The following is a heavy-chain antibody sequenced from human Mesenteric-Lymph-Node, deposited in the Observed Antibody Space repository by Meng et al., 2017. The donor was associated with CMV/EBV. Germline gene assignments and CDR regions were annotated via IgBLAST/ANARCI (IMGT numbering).Heavy chain of an antibody. Sequence: SETLSLTCTVSGGSVSTGAYYWGWIRQPPGKGLEWIGYSYYSGSTKYNPSLKSRVTISVDLTQDQFSLKLHSVTAADTAVYYCARAAYYDFWSTYLTYFDYWGQGTLVTVSS. CDR1: GGSVSTGAYY. V-gene: IGHV4-61*08. J-gene: IGHJ4*02. D-gene: IGHD3-3*01. CDR3: ARAAYYDFWSTYLTYFDY. CDR2: SYYSGST.